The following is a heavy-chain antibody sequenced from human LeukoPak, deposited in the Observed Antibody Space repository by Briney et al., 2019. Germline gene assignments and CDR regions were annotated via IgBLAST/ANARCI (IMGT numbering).Heavy chain of an antibody. CDR3: ARVPRYYPDY. CDR2: IYPADSDT. D-gene: IGHD3-22*01. V-gene: IGHV5-51*01. J-gene: IGHJ4*02. Sequence: GESLKISCKASGYTFTTYWIGWVRQMPGKGLEWMGIIYPADSDTRYSPSFQGQVTISADKSINTAYLQWSSLRATDTAIYYCARVPRYYPDYWGQGTLVTVSS. CDR1: GYTFTTYW.